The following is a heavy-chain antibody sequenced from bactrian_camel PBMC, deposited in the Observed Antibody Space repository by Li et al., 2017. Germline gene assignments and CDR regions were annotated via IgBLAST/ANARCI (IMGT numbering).Heavy chain of an antibody. CDR1: GFTFSMYA. Sequence: VQLVESGGGLVQPGGSLRLSCATSGFTFSMYALSWVRQAPGKGLEWLSLINSGGGSTYYADSVEGRFTITHDNDKHTAYLQMHDLKEEDTVMYYCAAKGGYGRFPLSPDEYWYWSQGTQVTVS. J-gene: IGHJ4*01. CDR3: AAKGGYGRFPLSPDEYWY. V-gene: IGHV3S35*01. D-gene: IGHD5*01. CDR2: INSGGGST.